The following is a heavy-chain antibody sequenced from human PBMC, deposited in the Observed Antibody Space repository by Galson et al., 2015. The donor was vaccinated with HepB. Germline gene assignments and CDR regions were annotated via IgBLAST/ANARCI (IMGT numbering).Heavy chain of an antibody. V-gene: IGHV3-43*01. CDR3: AKGQDYGDYVSHPDS. D-gene: IGHD4-17*01. J-gene: IGHJ4*02. CDR1: GFTFDDYT. Sequence: SLGLSCAASGFTFDDYTMHWVRQAPGKGLQWVSLISWDGGSTYYADSVKGRFTISRDNSKNSLYLQMNSLRTEDTALYYCAKGQDYGDYVSHPDSWGQGTLVTVSS. CDR2: ISWDGGST.